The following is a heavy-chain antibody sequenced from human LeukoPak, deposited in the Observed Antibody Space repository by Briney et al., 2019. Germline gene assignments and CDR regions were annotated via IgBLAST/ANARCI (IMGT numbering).Heavy chain of an antibody. V-gene: IGHV4-59*01. CDR1: GGSISSYY. CDR3: ARENTMIRGAFDAFDI. D-gene: IGHD3-10*01. Sequence: SETLSLTCSVSGGSISSYYWTWIRQPPGKGLEWIGYIYYSGSANYNPSLKSRVTVSVDTSTNHFSLKLSSVTAADTAVYYCARENTMIRGAFDAFDIWGQGTMVTVSS. J-gene: IGHJ3*02. CDR2: IYYSGSA.